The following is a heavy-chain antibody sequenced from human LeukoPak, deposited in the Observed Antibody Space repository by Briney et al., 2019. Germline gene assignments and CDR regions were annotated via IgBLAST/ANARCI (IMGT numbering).Heavy chain of an antibody. CDR3: AKDRPNDHESNGHYYRMNGDS. CDR2: ITSSGDAT. J-gene: IGHJ5*01. CDR1: EFTFNIYA. Sequence: QSGGSLRLSCAASEFTFNIYAMSWLRQAPGKGLEWVTSITSSGDATFHADSVKDRFTISRDNSKSTLYLQMSRLRVEDTAVYYCAKDRPNDHESNGHYYRMNGDSWGQGTLVTVSS. D-gene: IGHD3-22*01. V-gene: IGHV3-23*01.